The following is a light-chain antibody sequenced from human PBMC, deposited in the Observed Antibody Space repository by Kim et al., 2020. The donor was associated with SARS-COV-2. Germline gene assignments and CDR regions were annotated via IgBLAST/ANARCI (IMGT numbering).Light chain of an antibody. CDR1: KLGDKY. J-gene: IGLJ3*02. Sequence: SYELTQPPSASVSPGQSASITCSGDKLGDKYACWYQQKPGQSPVLVIYQDSKRPSGIPERFSGSNSGNTATLTISGTQARDEADYYCQAWDSSTAVFGG. CDR3: QAWDSSTAV. CDR2: QDS. V-gene: IGLV3-1*01.